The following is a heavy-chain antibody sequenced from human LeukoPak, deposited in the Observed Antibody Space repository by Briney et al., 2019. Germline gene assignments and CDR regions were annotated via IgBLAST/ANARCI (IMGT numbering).Heavy chain of an antibody. CDR1: GGTFSSYA. CDR2: IIPIFGTA. J-gene: IGHJ5*02. CDR3: ARAGLVATIDGWFDP. D-gene: IGHD5-12*01. V-gene: IGHV1-69*05. Sequence: SVKVSCKASGGTFSSYAISWVRQAPGQGREWMGGIIPIFGTANYAQKFQGRVTITTDESTSTAYMELSRLRSEDTAVYYCARAGLVATIDGWFDPWGQGTLVTVSS.